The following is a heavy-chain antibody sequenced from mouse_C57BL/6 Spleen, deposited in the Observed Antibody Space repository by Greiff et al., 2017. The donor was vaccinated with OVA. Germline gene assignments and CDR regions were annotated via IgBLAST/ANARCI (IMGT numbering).Heavy chain of an antibody. V-gene: IGHV1-26*01. CDR1: GYTFTDYY. D-gene: IGHD2-2*01. CDR3: ARGGYEGEYWYFDV. J-gene: IGHJ1*03. CDR2: INPNNGGT. Sequence: VQLQQSGPELVKPGASVKISCKASGYTFTDYYMNWVKQSHGKSLEWIGDINPNNGGTSYNQKFKGKATLTVDKSSSTAYMELRSLTSEDSAVYYCARGGYEGEYWYFDVWGTGTTVTVSS.